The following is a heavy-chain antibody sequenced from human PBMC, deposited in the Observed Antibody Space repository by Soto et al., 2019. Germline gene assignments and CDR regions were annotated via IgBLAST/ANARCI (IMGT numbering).Heavy chain of an antibody. CDR3: AREAGGYCSSTSCYTFPMIVGIGAFDI. CDR2: IIPIFGTA. J-gene: IGHJ3*02. Sequence: QVQLVQSGAEVKKPGSSVKVSCKASGGTFSSYAISWVRQAPGQGLEWMGGIIPIFGTANYAQKFQGRVTITADKSTSTAYMELSSLRSEDTAVYYCAREAGGYCSSTSCYTFPMIVGIGAFDIWGQGTMVTVSS. D-gene: IGHD2-2*02. CDR1: GGTFSSYA. V-gene: IGHV1-69*06.